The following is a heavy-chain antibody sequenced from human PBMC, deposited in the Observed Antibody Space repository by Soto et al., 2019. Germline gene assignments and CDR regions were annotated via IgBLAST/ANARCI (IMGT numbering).Heavy chain of an antibody. J-gene: IGHJ6*02. D-gene: IGHD3-10*01. Sequence: EVQLVESGGGLIQPGGSLRLSCAASGFTVSSNYMSWVRQAPGKGLEWVSVIYSGGSTYYADSVKGRFTISRDNAKTTRYLEMNSLRADDTAVYYCASGAGIYYYAMDVWGQGTTVTVSS. CDR2: IYSGGST. CDR1: GFTVSSNY. CDR3: ASGAGIYYYAMDV. V-gene: IGHV3-53*01.